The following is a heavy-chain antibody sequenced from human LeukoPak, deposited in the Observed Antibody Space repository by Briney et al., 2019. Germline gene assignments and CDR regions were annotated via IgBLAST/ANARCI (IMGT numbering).Heavy chain of an antibody. CDR1: GFTFSSYS. CDR3: TKDPNGDYVGAFEP. V-gene: IGHV3-23*01. D-gene: IGHD4-17*01. Sequence: GGSLRLSCAASGFTFSSYSMSWVRQAPGKGLEWVSSITGGHYPTYNTDSVKGRFTISRDNSKNTLYLQMNSLRADDTAVYYCTKDPNGDYVGAFEPWGQGTLVTVSS. CDR2: ITGGHYPT. J-gene: IGHJ5*02.